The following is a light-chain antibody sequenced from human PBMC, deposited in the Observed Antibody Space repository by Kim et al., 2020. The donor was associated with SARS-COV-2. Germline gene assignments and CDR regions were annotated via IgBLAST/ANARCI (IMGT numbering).Light chain of an antibody. CDR2: YDS. V-gene: IGLV3-21*04. J-gene: IGLJ2*01. CDR1: NIGSKS. CDR3: QVWDSSSDSVV. Sequence: SYELTQPPSVSVAPGKTARITCGGNNIGSKSVHWYQQKPGQAPVLVIYYDSDRPSGIPERFSGSNSGNTATLTISRVEAGDEADYYCQVWDSSSDSVVFG.